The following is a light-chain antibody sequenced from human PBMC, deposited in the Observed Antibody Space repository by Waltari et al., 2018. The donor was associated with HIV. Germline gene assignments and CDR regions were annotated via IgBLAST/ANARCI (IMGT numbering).Light chain of an antibody. CDR3: QKYYTTPLS. J-gene: IGKJ4*02. CDR1: QRVLYRATKKNS. CDR2: WAA. V-gene: IGKV4-1*01. Sequence: DFVMTQSPDSLAVSLGAGATINCNSSQRVLYRATKKNSLAWYQQKPGQPPKLLISWAATLESGVPARFSGSGSGTDVTLTINNLQAEDEAVYYCQKYYTTPLSFGGGTKVEIK.